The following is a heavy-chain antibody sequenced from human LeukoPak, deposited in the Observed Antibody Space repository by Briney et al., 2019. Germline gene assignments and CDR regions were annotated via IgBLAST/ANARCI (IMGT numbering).Heavy chain of an antibody. CDR3: ARAVGGDWFDP. V-gene: IGHV3-9*01. CDR1: GFTFDDYA. CDR2: IDWNSGSI. Sequence: PGRSLRLSCAASGFTFDDYAMHWVRQAPGKGLEWVSGIDWNSGSIDYADSVKGRFTISRDNAKNSLYLQMNSLRAEDTAVYYCARAVGGDWFDPWGQGTLVTVSS. J-gene: IGHJ5*02. D-gene: IGHD3-16*01.